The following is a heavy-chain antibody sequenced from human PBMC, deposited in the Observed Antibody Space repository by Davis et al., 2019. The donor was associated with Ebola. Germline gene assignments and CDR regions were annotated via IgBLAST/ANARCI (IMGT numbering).Heavy chain of an antibody. Sequence: GESLKISCAASGFTFSSYSLNWVRQAPGKGLVWVSRISSDGRTTSYADSVKGRFTISRDNARNTLYLQMNSLRVEDTAVYYCARVLRWVRNFDYWGQGTLVTVSS. CDR1: GFTFSSYS. D-gene: IGHD2-21*01. J-gene: IGHJ4*02. CDR3: ARVLRWVRNFDY. V-gene: IGHV3-74*01. CDR2: ISSDGRTT.